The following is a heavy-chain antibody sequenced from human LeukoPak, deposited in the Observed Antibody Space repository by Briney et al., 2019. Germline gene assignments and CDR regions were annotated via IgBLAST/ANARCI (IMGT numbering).Heavy chain of an antibody. CDR1: GGSISSYY. J-gene: IGHJ5*02. CDR2: IYTSGST. D-gene: IGHD3-10*01. V-gene: IGHV4-4*07. Sequence: SETLSLTCTVSGGSISSYYWSWIRQPAGKGLEWIGRIYTSGSTNYNPSLKSRVTMSVDTSKNQFSLKLSSVTAADTAVYYCARDTLRGSGSPRWFDPWGQGTLVTVSS. CDR3: ARDTLRGSGSPRWFDP.